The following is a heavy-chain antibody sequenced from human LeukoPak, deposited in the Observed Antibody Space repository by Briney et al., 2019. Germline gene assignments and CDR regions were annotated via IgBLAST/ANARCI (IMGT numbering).Heavy chain of an antibody. D-gene: IGHD1-26*01. J-gene: IGHJ4*02. V-gene: IGHV3-23*01. Sequence: GGSLRLSCAASGFTFGTFAMSWVRQTPGKGLEWVSDISGSGGTTYYADSVKGRFTISRDNSKNTLYLHMSTLRAEDTAVYYCAKDACNSGGSFCNFDYWGQGALVTVSS. CDR2: ISGSGGTT. CDR1: GFTFGTFA. CDR3: AKDACNSGGSFCNFDY.